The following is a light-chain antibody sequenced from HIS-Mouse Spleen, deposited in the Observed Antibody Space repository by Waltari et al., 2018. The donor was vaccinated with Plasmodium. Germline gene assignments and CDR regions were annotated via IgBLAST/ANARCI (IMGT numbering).Light chain of an antibody. CDR2: RNN. CDR3: AAWDDSLNGWV. J-gene: IGLJ3*02. CDR1: SSNIGSNT. Sequence: QSVLTQPPSASGTPGQRVTISCSGSSSNIGSNTVNWYQQLPGTAPKLLIYRNNQPPSGVPDRFSGSKSGTSASLAISGLQSEDEADYYCAAWDDSLNGWVFGGGTKLTVL. V-gene: IGLV1-44*01.